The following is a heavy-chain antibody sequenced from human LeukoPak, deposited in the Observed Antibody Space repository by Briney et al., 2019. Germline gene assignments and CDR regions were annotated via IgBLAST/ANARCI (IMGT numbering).Heavy chain of an antibody. CDR3: ARERFNYDLLHYFDY. J-gene: IGHJ4*02. Sequence: ASVKVSCKASGYTFTSYYMHWVRQAPGQGLEWMGIINPSGGSTSYAQKFQGRVTMTRNTSISTAYMELSSLRSEDTAVYYCARERFNYDLLHYFDYWGQGTLVTVSS. CDR1: GYTFTSYY. CDR2: INPSGGST. D-gene: IGHD3-16*01. V-gene: IGHV1-46*01.